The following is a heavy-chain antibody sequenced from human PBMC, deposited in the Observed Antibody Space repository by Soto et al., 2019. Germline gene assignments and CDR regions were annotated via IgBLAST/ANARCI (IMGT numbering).Heavy chain of an antibody. CDR3: ARDRGRGMDV. J-gene: IGHJ6*02. D-gene: IGHD3-16*01. CDR2: IIPIFGTA. Sequence: ASVKVSCKASGGTLSSYAISWVRQAPGQGLEWMGGIIPIFGTANYAQKFQGRVTITADESTSTAYMELSSLRSEDTAVYYCARDRGRGMDVWGQGTTVTVSS. CDR1: GGTLSSYA. V-gene: IGHV1-69*13.